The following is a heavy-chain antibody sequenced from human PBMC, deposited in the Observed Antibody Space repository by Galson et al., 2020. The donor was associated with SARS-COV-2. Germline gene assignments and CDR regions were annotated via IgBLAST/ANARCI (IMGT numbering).Heavy chain of an antibody. Sequence: SETLSLTCTVSGDSISSTNSYWGWVRQPPGKGPEWIGTIYYSGTTSYNPSLTSRVTISVDTSKSQFSLKLSSLTAADTAVYYCARDRRKSTGGGLHVWGQGTTVTVSS. CDR2: IYYSGTT. CDR1: GDSISSTNSY. CDR3: ARDRRKSTGGGLHV. V-gene: IGHV4-39*07. J-gene: IGHJ6*02. D-gene: IGHD3-16*01.